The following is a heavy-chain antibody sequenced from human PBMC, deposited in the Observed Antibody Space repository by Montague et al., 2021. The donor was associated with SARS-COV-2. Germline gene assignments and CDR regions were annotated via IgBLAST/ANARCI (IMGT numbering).Heavy chain of an antibody. D-gene: IGHD5-12*01. V-gene: IGHV6-1*01. Sequence: CAISGDSVSSNSAAWNWIRQSPSRGLEWLGRTYYRSKWYNDYAVSVKSRITINPDTSENQFSLQLNSVTPEDTAVYYCARQPLGYDFVYYYYGMGVWGQGTTVTVSS. CDR1: GDSVSSNSAA. J-gene: IGHJ6*02. CDR3: ARQPLGYDFVYYYYGMGV. CDR2: TYYRSKWYN.